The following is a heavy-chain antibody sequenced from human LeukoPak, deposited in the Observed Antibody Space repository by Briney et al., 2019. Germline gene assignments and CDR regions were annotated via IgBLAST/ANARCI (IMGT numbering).Heavy chain of an antibody. CDR1: GGSISSSGYS. D-gene: IGHD6-19*01. CDR2: FYYSGNT. V-gene: IGHV4-39*02. J-gene: IGHJ3*02. CDR3: ARRTTAVPGDALDI. Sequence: SGTLSLTCTVAGGSISSSGYSWGWIRQPPGKGLEWIGSFYYSGNTYYTPSLKSRVTVSVDTSKNHFSLKLSSVTAADTAVYYCARRTTAVPGDALDIWGQGTMVTVSS.